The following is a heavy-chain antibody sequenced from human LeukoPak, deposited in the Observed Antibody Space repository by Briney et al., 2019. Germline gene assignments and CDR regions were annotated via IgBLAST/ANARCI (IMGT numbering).Heavy chain of an antibody. CDR2: INPNSGGT. V-gene: IGHV1-2*02. D-gene: IGHD3-10*01. J-gene: IGHJ5*02. Sequence: ASVKVSCTASGYTFTGYYMHWVRQAPGQGLEWRGWINPNSGGTNYAQKFQGRVTMTRDTSISTAYMELSRLRSDDTAVYYCARLSIDFITMVRGVPEWFDPWGQGTLVTVSS. CDR1: GYTFTGYY. CDR3: ARLSIDFITMVRGVPEWFDP.